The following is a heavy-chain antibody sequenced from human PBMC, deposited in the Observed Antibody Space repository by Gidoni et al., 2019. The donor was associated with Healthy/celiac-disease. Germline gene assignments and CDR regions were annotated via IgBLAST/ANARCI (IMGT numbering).Heavy chain of an antibody. J-gene: IGHJ4*02. CDR2: INHSGRT. Sequence: QVQLQQWGAGLLKPSETLSLTCAVYGGSFSGYYWSWIRQPPGKGLEGIGEINHSGRTNYNPSLKSRVTISVDTSKNQFSLKLSSVTAADTAVYYCARRRKVRGVILGYFDYWGQGTLVTVSS. CDR1: GGSFSGYY. CDR3: ARRRKVRGVILGYFDY. V-gene: IGHV4-34*01. D-gene: IGHD3-10*01.